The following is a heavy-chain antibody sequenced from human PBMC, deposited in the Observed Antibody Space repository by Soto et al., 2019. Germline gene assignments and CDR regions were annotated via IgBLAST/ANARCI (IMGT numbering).Heavy chain of an antibody. J-gene: IGHJ3*02. CDR1: GYSFTSYW. D-gene: IGHD3-10*01. CDR3: ARLPRTYYYGSGSYTAFDI. CDR2: IYPGDSDT. V-gene: IGHV5-51*01. Sequence: GEALKISGKGSGYSFTSYWIGWVRQMPGKGLEWMGIIYPGDSDTRYSPSFQGQVTISADKSISTAYLQWSSLKASDTAMYYCARLPRTYYYGSGSYTAFDIWGQGTMVTVSS.